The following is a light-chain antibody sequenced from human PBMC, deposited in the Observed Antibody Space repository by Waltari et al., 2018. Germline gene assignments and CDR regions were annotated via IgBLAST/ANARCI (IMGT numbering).Light chain of an antibody. V-gene: IGLV2-14*01. Sequence: QSALTQPASVSGSPGQSITIPCTGTSSDVGGYNSVSWYQQHPGKAPTLMIYDVSKRPSGVSNRVTGAKSGNTASLTISGLQAEDEADYYCSSYTSSSTLVFGGGTKLTVL. J-gene: IGLJ3*02. CDR3: SSYTSSSTLV. CDR2: DVS. CDR1: SSDVGGYNS.